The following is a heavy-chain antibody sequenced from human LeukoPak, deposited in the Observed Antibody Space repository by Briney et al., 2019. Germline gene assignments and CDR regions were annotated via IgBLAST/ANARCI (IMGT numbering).Heavy chain of an antibody. CDR1: GGSISSGGYY. CDR2: IYYSGST. CDR3: AREIVTTVSSPNWFGP. D-gene: IGHD4-11*01. V-gene: IGHV4-31*03. Sequence: SQTLSLTCTVSGGSISSGGYYWSWIRQHPGKGLEWIGYIYYSGSTYYNPSLKSRVTISVDTSKNQFSLKLSSVTAADTAVYYCAREIVTTVSSPNWFGPWGQGTLVTVSS. J-gene: IGHJ5*02.